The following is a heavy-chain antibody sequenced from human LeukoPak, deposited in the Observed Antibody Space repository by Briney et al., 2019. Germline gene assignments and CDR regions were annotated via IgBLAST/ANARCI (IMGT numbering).Heavy chain of an antibody. J-gene: IGHJ3*01. CDR1: GFTFSSYA. V-gene: IGHV3-30*04. D-gene: IGHD1-26*01. Sequence: PGGSLRLSCAASGFTFSSYAMHWVRQAPGKGLEWVAVISYDGSNKYYADSVKGRFTISRDNSKNTLYLQMNSLRAEDTAVYYCAIGAGTYYGTDTFDLWGQGTMVTVSS. CDR2: ISYDGSNK. CDR3: AIGAGTYYGTDTFDL.